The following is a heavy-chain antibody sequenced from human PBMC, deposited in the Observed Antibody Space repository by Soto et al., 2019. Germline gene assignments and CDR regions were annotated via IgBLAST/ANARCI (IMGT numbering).Heavy chain of an antibody. Sequence: EVQLLESGGGLVQPGGSLRLSCAASGFTFSSYAMSWVRQAPGKGLEWVSAISGSGGSTYYADSVKGRFTISRDNSKNTLYLQMNSLRAEDTAVYYCAKVTRSVPSAYYGMDVWGQGTTVTVSS. V-gene: IGHV3-23*01. CDR2: ISGSGGST. D-gene: IGHD1-20*01. J-gene: IGHJ6*02. CDR1: GFTFSSYA. CDR3: AKVTRSVPSAYYGMDV.